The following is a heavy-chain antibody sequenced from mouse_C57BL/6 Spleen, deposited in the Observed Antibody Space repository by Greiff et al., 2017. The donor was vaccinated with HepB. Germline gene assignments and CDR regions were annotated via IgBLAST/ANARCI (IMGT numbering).Heavy chain of an antibody. D-gene: IGHD4-1*01. Sequence: EVKVVESGGGLVKPGGSLKLSCAASGFTFSSYAMSWVRQTPEKRLEWVATISDGGSYTYYPDNVKGRFTISRDNAKNNLYLQMSHLKSEDTAMYYCARDQETGTGSFDYWGQGTTLTVSS. CDR2: ISDGGSYT. CDR1: GFTFSSYA. V-gene: IGHV5-4*01. CDR3: ARDQETGTGSFDY. J-gene: IGHJ2*01.